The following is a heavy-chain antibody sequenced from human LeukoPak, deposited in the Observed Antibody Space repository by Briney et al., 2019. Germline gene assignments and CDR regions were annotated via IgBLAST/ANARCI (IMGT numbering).Heavy chain of an antibody. V-gene: IGHV3-48*01. CDR2: ISSSSSTI. J-gene: IGHJ1*01. D-gene: IGHD6-13*01. CDR1: GFTFSSYS. Sequence: GGSLRLSCAASGFTFSSYSMNWVRQAPGKGLEWVSYISSSSSTIYYADSVKGRFTISRDNSKNTLYLQMNSLRAEDTAVYYCAKDRAAAAAEYFQHWGQGTLVTVSS. CDR3: AKDRAAAAAEYFQH.